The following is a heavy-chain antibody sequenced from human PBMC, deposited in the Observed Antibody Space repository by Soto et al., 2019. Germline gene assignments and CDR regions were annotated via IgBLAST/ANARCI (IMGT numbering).Heavy chain of an antibody. CDR2: IGTAGDT. CDR3: ARGGRGQQLVPYYYYYGMDV. V-gene: IGHV3-13*01. CDR1: GFTFSSYD. J-gene: IGHJ6*02. D-gene: IGHD6-13*01. Sequence: ESGGGLVQPGGSLRLSCAASGFTFSSYDMHWVRQATGKGLEWVSAIGTAGDTYYPGSVKGRFTISRENAKNSLYLQMNSLRAEDTAVYYCARGGRGQQLVPYYYYYGMDVWGQGTTVTVSS.